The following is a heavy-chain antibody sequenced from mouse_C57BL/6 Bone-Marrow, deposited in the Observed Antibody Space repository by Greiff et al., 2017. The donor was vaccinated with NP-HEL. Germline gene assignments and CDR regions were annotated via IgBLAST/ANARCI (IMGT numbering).Heavy chain of an antibody. Sequence: EVQLQQSGPVLVKPGASVKMSCKASGYTFTDYYMNWVKQSHGKSLEWIGVINPSNGGTSYNQKFKGKATLTVDKSSSTAYMELNSLTSEDSAVYYCARYDDGYVYFVWGTGTTVTVSS. V-gene: IGHV1-19*01. J-gene: IGHJ1*03. D-gene: IGHD2-3*01. CDR2: INPSNGGT. CDR3: ARYDDGYVYFV. CDR1: GYTFTDYY.